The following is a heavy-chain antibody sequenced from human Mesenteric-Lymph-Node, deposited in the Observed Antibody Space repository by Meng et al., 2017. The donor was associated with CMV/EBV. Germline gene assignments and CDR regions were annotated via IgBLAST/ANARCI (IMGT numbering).Heavy chain of an antibody. CDR1: GDSISKSTYY. Sequence: QLQLQESGPGLVKPSETLSLSCIVSGDSISKSTYYWTWIRQPPGKGLEWIGSVHHSGTTYYNPSLKGRLTISVDTSANLFSLRLTTVTAADTATYYCARRGNYDSDYSEYWGQGTLVTVSS. J-gene: IGHJ4*02. D-gene: IGHD3-22*01. CDR2: VHHSGTT. V-gene: IGHV4-39*01. CDR3: ARRGNYDSDYSEY.